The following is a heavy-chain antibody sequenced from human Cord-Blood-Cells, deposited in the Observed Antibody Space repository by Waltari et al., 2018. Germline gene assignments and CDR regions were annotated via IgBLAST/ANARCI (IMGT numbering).Heavy chain of an antibody. CDR3: ARVGSSSTSPHWFEP. CDR1: GGSFSGYY. J-gene: IGHJ5*02. Sequence: QVQLQQWGAGLLKPSETLSLTCAVYGGSFSGYYWSWIRQPPGKGLEWIGEINHSGSTNYNPALKSRVTISVDTSKKQFSLNLSSVSAADTAVYYGARVGSSSTSPHWFEPWGQGPLVTVSS. D-gene: IGHD2-2*01. V-gene: IGHV4-34*01. CDR2: INHSGST.